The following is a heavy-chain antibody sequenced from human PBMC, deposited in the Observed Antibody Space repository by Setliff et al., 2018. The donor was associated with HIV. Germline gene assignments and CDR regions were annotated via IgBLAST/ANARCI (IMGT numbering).Heavy chain of an antibody. V-gene: IGHV3-30*04. D-gene: IGHD5-12*01. CDR3: ARDFEFGGSGGYRIYYYYYYMDV. J-gene: IGHJ6*03. Sequence: PGGSLRLSCVGSGFSFGAHAIHWVRQAPGKGLEWVAVISPDGNNQYYGDSVRGRFTISRDNSKKTVNLQINNPGSEDTAVYYCARDFEFGGSGGYRIYYYYYYMDVWGKGTTVTVSS. CDR1: GFSFGAHA. CDR2: ISPDGNNQ.